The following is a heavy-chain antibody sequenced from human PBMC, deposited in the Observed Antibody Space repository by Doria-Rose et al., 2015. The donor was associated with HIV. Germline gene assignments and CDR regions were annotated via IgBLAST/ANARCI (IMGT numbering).Heavy chain of an antibody. CDR2: IVSADER. CDR1: GVSLSSPGMG. Sequence: QITLKESGPVLVKPTETLTLTCTVSGVSLSSPGMGVSWIRQPPGKALEWLANIVSADERSYKTSLKSRLTISRRTYKSQVVLTMTDMDPVDTATYYCARIKSSRWYHKYYFDFWGQGTLVIVSA. V-gene: IGHV2-26*01. J-gene: IGHJ4*02. CDR3: ARIKSSRWYHKYYFDF. D-gene: IGHD6-13*01.